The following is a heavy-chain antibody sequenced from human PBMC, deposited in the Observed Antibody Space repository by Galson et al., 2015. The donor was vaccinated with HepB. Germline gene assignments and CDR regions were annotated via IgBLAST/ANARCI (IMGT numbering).Heavy chain of an antibody. V-gene: IGHV6-1*01. CDR3: ARVTRPWTGDDAFDI. Sequence: CAISGDSVSSNSATWNWIRQSPSRGLEWLGRTYYRSKWYNDYTVSVKSRIAINPDTSKNQFSLQLNSLTPEDTAVYFCARVTRPWTGDDAFDIWGQGTMVTVSS. CDR1: GDSVSSNSAT. D-gene: IGHD3-16*01. J-gene: IGHJ3*02. CDR2: TYYRSKWYN.